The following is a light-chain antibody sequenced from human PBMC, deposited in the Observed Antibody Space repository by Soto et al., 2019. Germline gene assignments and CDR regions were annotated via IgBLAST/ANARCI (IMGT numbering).Light chain of an antibody. J-gene: IGKJ5*01. Sequence: EIVLTQSPGTLSLSPGERATLSCRASQSVSSYLAWYQQKPGQAPRLLIYGASTRATGIPARFSGSGSGTEFTLTISSLQSEDFAVYFCQQYKNWPPITFGQGTRLEIK. CDR1: QSVSSY. CDR2: GAS. V-gene: IGKV3-15*01. CDR3: QQYKNWPPIT.